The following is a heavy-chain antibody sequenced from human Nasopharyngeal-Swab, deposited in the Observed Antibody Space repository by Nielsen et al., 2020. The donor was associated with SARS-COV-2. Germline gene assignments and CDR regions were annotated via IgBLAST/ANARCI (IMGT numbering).Heavy chain of an antibody. J-gene: IGHJ6*02. CDR3: ARPMRPMGHYYFGMDV. Sequence: GESLKISCKGSGYSFTTYWIGWVRQMPGKGLEWMGIIYPGDSNTRYSPSFQGQVTISVDRYSNTAYLQRSSLKASDTAIYYCARPMRPMGHYYFGMDVWGQGTTVTVSS. CDR1: GYSFTTYW. D-gene: IGHD1-26*01. V-gene: IGHV5-51*01. CDR2: IYPGDSNT.